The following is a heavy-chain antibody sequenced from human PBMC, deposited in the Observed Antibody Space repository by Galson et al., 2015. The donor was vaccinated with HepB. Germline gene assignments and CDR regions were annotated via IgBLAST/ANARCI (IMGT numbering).Heavy chain of an antibody. CDR1: ELTFGDYA. V-gene: IGHV3-49*03. D-gene: IGHD4/OR15-4a*01. Sequence: SLRLSCATFELTFGDYAMSWFRQAPGKGLEWIGFIRTKAYGGTTEYAASVKGKFIISRDDSESIAYLQMNSLTSDDTAVYYCARKIASPDYDYYGLDVWGQGTTVTVS. CDR3: ARKIASPDYDYYGLDV. CDR2: IRTKAYGGTT. J-gene: IGHJ6*02.